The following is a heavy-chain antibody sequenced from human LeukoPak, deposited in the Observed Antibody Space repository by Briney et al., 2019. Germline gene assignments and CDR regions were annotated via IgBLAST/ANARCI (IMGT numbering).Heavy chain of an antibody. D-gene: IGHD2-15*01. CDR1: GYSFTNYW. CDR3: ALNPRGYCSGGRCYIGY. CDR2: TYPGDSDT. J-gene: IGHJ4*02. V-gene: IGHV5-51*01. Sequence: GESLKISCKGSGYSFTNYWIGWVRQMPGKGLEWMGITYPGDSDTRYSPSFQGQVTISADKSISTAYLQWSSLKASDTAMYYCALNPRGYCSGGRCYIGYWGQGTLVTVSS.